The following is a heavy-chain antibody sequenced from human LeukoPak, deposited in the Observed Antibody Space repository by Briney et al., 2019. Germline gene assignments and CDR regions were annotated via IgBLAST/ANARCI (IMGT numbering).Heavy chain of an antibody. V-gene: IGHV4-59*01. J-gene: IGHJ6*03. CDR1: GGSLHNND. CDR2: IYNSGST. Sequence: PSETLSLTRTVSGGSLHNNDRSWIGQPPRKELEGIGCIYNSGSTNYNPSLSSRVTISVDTSNNQFSLKLSSVTAADTAVYYCARLIMSSIYYYYMGVWGKGTTVTVSS. CDR3: ARLIMSSIYYYYMGV. D-gene: IGHD3-10*01.